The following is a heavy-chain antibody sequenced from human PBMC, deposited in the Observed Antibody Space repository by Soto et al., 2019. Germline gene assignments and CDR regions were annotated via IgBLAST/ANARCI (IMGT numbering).Heavy chain of an antibody. Sequence: GGSLRLSCAASGFTFSSYAMSWVRQAPGKGLEWVSAISGSGGSTYYADSVKGRFTISRDNSKNTLYLQMNSLRAEDTAVYYCAKDSHYEFWSGYYDYWGQGTLVTVSS. CDR2: ISGSGGST. V-gene: IGHV3-23*01. CDR3: AKDSHYEFWSGYYDY. J-gene: IGHJ4*02. CDR1: GFTFSSYA. D-gene: IGHD3-3*01.